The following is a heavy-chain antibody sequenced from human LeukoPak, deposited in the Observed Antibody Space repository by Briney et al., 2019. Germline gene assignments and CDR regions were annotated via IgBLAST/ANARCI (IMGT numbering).Heavy chain of an antibody. D-gene: IGHD3-16*01. CDR3: AKDDDWGRFNH. CDR1: GFTFSSQW. J-gene: IGHJ1*01. V-gene: IGHV3-7*03. Sequence: PGGSLRLSCAASGFTFSSQWMSWVRQAPGKGLEWVANVNQGGTEKYYVDSEKGRFTISRDNFKNTVSLQLNSLRAEDTAMYYCAKDDDWGRFNHWGQGTLVTVSS. CDR2: VNQGGTEK.